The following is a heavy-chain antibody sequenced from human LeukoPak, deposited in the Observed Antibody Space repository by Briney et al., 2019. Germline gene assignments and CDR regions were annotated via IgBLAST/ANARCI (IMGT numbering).Heavy chain of an antibody. J-gene: IGHJ4*02. CDR3: AREDDSSSSQNVFDY. V-gene: IGHV1-69*13. Sequence: ASVEVSCKASGGTFSSHAISWVRQAPGQGLEWMGGIIPIFGTANYAQKFQGRVTITADESTSTAYMELSSLRSEDTAVYYCAREDDSSSSQNVFDYWGQGTLVTVSS. CDR1: GGTFSSHA. D-gene: IGHD6-6*01. CDR2: IIPIFGTA.